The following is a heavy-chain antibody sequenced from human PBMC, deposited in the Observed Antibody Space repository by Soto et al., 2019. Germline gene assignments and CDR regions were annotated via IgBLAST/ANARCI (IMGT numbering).Heavy chain of an antibody. J-gene: IGHJ6*02. CDR3: APISGQWLATYDGMDV. D-gene: IGHD6-19*01. V-gene: IGHV3-23*01. CDR2: ISGSGGST. Sequence: GWSLRLSCAASGFTFSSYAMSWVRQAPGKGLEWVSAISGSGGSTYYADSVKGRFTISRDNSKNTLYLQMNSLRAEDTAVYYCAPISGQWLATYDGMDVWGQGTTVTASS. CDR1: GFTFSSYA.